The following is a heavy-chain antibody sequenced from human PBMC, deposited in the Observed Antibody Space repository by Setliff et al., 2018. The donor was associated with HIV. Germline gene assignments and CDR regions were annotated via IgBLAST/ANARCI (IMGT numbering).Heavy chain of an antibody. V-gene: IGHV3-9*01. J-gene: IGHJ3*02. Sequence: PGGSLRLSCEASGFTFDDYAMHWGRQAPGKGLEWVAGINWNSVSRAYADSVQGRFTISRDNAKNLVYLEMNSLRPEDTALYYCAKDYGDGHNWGAFDIWGQGTMVTVS. CDR1: GFTFDDYA. CDR3: AKDYGDGHNWGAFDI. CDR2: INWNSVSR. D-gene: IGHD3-16*01.